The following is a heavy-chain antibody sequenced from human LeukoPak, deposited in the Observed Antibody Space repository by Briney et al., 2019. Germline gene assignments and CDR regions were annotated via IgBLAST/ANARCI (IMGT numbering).Heavy chain of an antibody. CDR2: ISSSSSYI. D-gene: IGHD3-3*01. J-gene: IGHJ6*03. Sequence: GGSLRLSCAASGFTFSSYGMHWVRQAPGKGLEWVSSISSSSSYIYYADSVKGRFTISRDNAKNSLYLQMNSLRAEDTAVYYCARAARQTLYDFWSGYEDYYYYYMDVWGKGTTVTVSS. CDR3: ARAARQTLYDFWSGYEDYYYYYMDV. CDR1: GFTFSSYG. V-gene: IGHV3-21*01.